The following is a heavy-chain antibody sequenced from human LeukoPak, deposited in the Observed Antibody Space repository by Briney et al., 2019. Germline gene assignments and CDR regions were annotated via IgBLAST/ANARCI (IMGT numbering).Heavy chain of an antibody. D-gene: IGHD2-2*01. CDR1: GYTLTELS. V-gene: IGHV1-24*01. J-gene: IGHJ3*02. Sequence: ASVKVSCKVSGYTLTELSMHWVRQAPGKGLEWMGGFDPEDGETIYAQKFQGRVTITADKSTSTAYMELSSLRSEDTAVYYCAREALSGIVVVPAAPTDAFDIWGQGTMVTVSS. CDR2: FDPEDGET. CDR3: AREALSGIVVVPAAPTDAFDI.